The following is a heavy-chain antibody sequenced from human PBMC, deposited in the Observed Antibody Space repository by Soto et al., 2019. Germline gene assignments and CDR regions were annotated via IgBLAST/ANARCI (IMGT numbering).Heavy chain of an antibody. J-gene: IGHJ4*02. CDR3: AKETLWFGELLSEPDY. CDR2: ISYDGSNK. Sequence: QVPLVESGGGVVQPGRSLRLSCAASGFTFSSYGMHWVRQAPGKGLEWVAVISYDGSNKYYADSVKGRFTISRDNSKNTLYLQMNSLRAEDTAVYYCAKETLWFGELLSEPDYWGQGTLVTVSS. V-gene: IGHV3-30*18. CDR1: GFTFSSYG. D-gene: IGHD3-10*01.